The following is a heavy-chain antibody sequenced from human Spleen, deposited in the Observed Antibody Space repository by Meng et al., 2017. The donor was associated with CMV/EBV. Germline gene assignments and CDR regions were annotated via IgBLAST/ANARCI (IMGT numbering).Heavy chain of an antibody. J-gene: IGHJ4*02. V-gene: IGHV3-74*01. CDR3: TRGRLSPGYCSSSSCPPSIVY. D-gene: IGHD2-2*01. CDR2: INSEGDST. CDR1: GFTFSSYW. Sequence: GESLKISCAASGFTFSSYWMHWVRQAPGKGLVWVSRINSEGDSTSYADSVKGRFTISRDNAKNTLYLQMNSLRAEDTAVYYCTRGRLSPGYCSSSSCPPSIVYWGQGTLVTVSS.